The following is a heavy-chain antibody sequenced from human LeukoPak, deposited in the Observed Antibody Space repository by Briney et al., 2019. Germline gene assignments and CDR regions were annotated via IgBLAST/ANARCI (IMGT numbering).Heavy chain of an antibody. V-gene: IGHV3-30-3*01. Sequence: GGSLRLSCAASGFTFSGYAMHWVRQAPGKGLEWVAVISYDGSNEYYADSVKGRFTISRDNSKNTLYLQMNSLRAEDTAVYYCARDSYGSDYWGQGTLVTVSS. CDR2: ISYDGSNE. CDR1: GFTFSGYA. CDR3: ARDSYGSDY. J-gene: IGHJ4*02. D-gene: IGHD3-10*01.